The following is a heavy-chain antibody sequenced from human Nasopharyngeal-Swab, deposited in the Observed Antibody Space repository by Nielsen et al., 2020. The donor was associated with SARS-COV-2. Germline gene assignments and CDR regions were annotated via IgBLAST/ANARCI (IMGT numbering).Heavy chain of an antibody. V-gene: IGHV1-69*10. D-gene: IGHD5-12*01. CDR3: AREGEYGAYDAPDY. Sequence: SVPVSCKTSGDTFTNSAISWVRQPPAQELEWMGGIVPSLGLPNYAQKFRGRVTISADRSTTTSYLELSSLRSEDTAIYYCAREGEYGAYDAPDYWGQGTLVTVSS. CDR2: IVPSLGLP. J-gene: IGHJ4*02. CDR1: GDTFTNSA.